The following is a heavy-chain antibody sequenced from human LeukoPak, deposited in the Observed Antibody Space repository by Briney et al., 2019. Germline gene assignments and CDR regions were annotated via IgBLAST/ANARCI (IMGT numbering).Heavy chain of an antibody. Sequence: SETLSLTCTVSGGSISSGSYYWSWIRQPAGKGLEWIGRIYTSGSTNYNPSLKSRVTMSVDTSKNQFSLKLSSVTAADTAVYYCARTRVGYSWFDPWGQGTLVTVSS. D-gene: IGHD6-13*01. CDR2: IYTSGST. V-gene: IGHV4-61*02. CDR1: GGSISSGSYY. CDR3: ARTRVGYSWFDP. J-gene: IGHJ5*02.